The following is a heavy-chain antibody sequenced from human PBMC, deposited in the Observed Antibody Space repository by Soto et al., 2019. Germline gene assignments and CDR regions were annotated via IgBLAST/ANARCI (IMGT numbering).Heavy chain of an antibody. CDR1: GLTVSTNY. J-gene: IGHJ4*02. CDR2: IYSDGRT. Sequence: EVQLVESGGGLVQPGGSLRLSCAASGLTVSTNYMNWVRQAPGKGLEWVSIIYSDGRTYHADSVMGRFTISRDNSKNMLYLQMNRLRTEDTAVYYCARVTTLPCDYWGQGTLVTVSS. V-gene: IGHV3-66*01. CDR3: ARVTTLPCDY.